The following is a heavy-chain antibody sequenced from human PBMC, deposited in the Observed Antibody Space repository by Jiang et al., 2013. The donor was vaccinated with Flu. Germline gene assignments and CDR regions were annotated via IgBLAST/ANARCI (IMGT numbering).Heavy chain of an antibody. CDR2: FDPEDGET. V-gene: IGHV1-24*01. D-gene: IGHD3-10*01. Sequence: SVKVSCKVSGYTLTELSMHWVRQAPGKGLEWMGGFDPEDGETIYAQKFQGRVTMTEDTSTDTAYMELSSLRSEDTAVYYCATDLRRLGFGELWWVYWGQGTLVTVSS. CDR3: ATDLRRLGFGELWWVY. CDR1: GYTLTELS. J-gene: IGHJ4*02.